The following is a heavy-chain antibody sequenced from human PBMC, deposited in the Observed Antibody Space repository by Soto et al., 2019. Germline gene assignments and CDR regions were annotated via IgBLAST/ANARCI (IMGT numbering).Heavy chain of an antibody. CDR3: ARTRTAVAGTRKQGWFDP. V-gene: IGHV6-1*01. CDR1: GDSVSSNSAA. J-gene: IGHJ5*02. CDR2: TYYRSKWYN. D-gene: IGHD6-19*01. Sequence: TLSLTCAISGDSVSSNSAAWNWIGQSPSRGLEWLGRTYYRSKWYNDYAVSVKSRITINPDTSKNQFSLQLNSVTPEDTAVYYCARTRTAVAGTRKQGWFDPVGQGTLVTVSS.